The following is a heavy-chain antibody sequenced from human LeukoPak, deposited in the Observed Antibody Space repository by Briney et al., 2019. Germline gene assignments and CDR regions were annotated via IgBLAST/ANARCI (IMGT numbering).Heavy chain of an antibody. CDR3: ARTWTPGGDAFDI. Sequence: SETLSLTCTVSGYSISSGYYWGWIRQPPGKGLEWIGNIYQTGSTYYNPSLKSRVTISLDTSKNQFSLKLSSVTAADTAVYYCARTWTPGGDAFDIWGQGTMVIVSS. CDR2: IYQTGST. D-gene: IGHD3/OR15-3a*01. CDR1: GYSISSGYY. V-gene: IGHV4-38-2*02. J-gene: IGHJ3*02.